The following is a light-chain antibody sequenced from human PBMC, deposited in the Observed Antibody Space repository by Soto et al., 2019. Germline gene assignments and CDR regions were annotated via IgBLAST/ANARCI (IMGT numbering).Light chain of an antibody. CDR3: CLYVGATTYV. V-gene: IGLV2-23*01. J-gene: IGLJ1*01. Sequence: QSVLAQPASVSGSPRQSITISCTGASGYVGTYSLVSWYQQHPGKAPKVVIYEGHKRPSGVPDRFSGSTSVNTASLTISGLQTDDEADYYCCLYVGATTYVFGTGTKLTVL. CDR2: EGH. CDR1: SGYVGTYSL.